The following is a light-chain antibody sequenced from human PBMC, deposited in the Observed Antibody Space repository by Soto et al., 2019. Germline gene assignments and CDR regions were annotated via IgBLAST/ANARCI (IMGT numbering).Light chain of an antibody. CDR3: QRYGRSPPIT. J-gene: IGKJ5*01. Sequence: EVVLTQYTVTLSFSPGEIATLSCRSIQSITSNYLAWYQQKPGHAPRLLIYGASSRAPGVPDRFSGSGSGTTFTLTISRLEPEDFAVYYCQRYGRSPPITFGQGTRLEIK. CDR2: GAS. V-gene: IGKV3-20*01. CDR1: QSITSNY.